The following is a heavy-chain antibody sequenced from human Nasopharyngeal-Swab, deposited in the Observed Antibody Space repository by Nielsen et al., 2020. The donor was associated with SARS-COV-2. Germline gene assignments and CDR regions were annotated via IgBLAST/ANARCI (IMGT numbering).Heavy chain of an antibody. CDR1: GVSISSQY. CDR2: ISHNSGT. Sequence: GSLRLSRTVSGVSISSQYWSWIRQPPGQGLEWIGYISHNSGTNYNPSLKSRVTMFMDTSKNQFSLKLRSVTAADTAVYYCAKEGATGWFDPWGQGTLVTVSS. J-gene: IGHJ5*02. V-gene: IGHV4-59*11. CDR3: AKEGATGWFDP.